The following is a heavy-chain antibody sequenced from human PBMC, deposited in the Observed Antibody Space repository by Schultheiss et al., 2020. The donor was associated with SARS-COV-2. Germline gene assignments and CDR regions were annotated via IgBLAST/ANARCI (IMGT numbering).Heavy chain of an antibody. Sequence: ASVKVSCKASGYTFTSYDINWVRQATGQGLEWMGWINPNSGGTNYAQKFQGRVTMTEDTSTDTAYMELSRLRSDDTAVYYCARAEAAGYSSSWIWFDPWGQGTLVTVSS. CDR2: INPNSGGT. J-gene: IGHJ5*02. V-gene: IGHV1-2*02. CDR3: ARAEAAGYSSSWIWFDP. CDR1: GYTFTSYD. D-gene: IGHD6-13*01.